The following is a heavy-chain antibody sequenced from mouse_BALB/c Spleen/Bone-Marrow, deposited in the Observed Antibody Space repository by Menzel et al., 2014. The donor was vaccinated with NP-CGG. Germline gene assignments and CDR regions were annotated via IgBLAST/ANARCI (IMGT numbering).Heavy chain of an antibody. V-gene: IGHV1S81*02. CDR3: TRSNGNWFAY. J-gene: IGHJ3*01. CDR1: GYTFTSYY. Sequence: QVHVTQSGAELVKPGASVKLSCKASGYTFTSYYIYWVKQRPGQGLEWIGEINPSNGGTNFNEKFKSKATLTVDKSSSTAYMQLSSLTSEDSAVYYCTRSNGNWFAYWGQGTLVTVSA. D-gene: IGHD2-1*01. CDR2: INPSNGGT.